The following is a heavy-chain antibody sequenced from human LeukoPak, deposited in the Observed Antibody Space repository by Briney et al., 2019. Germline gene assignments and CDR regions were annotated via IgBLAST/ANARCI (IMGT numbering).Heavy chain of an antibody. D-gene: IGHD4-17*01. CDR2: IYYSGST. CDR1: GGSISSGGYY. CDR3: ARDSYGDYSGVFDP. Sequence: SQTLSLTCTVSGGSISSGGYYWSWIRQHPGKGLEWIGYIYYSGSTYYNPSLKSRVTISVDTSKNQCSLKLSSVTAADTAVYYCARDSYGDYSGVFDPWGQGTLVTVSS. J-gene: IGHJ5*02. V-gene: IGHV4-31*03.